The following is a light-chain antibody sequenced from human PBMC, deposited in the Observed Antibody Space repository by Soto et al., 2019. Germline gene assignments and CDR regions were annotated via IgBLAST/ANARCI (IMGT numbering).Light chain of an antibody. J-gene: IGKJ5*01. CDR2: AAS. V-gene: IGKV3-20*01. CDR3: QQYGSSPIT. CDR1: QSVSSSY. Sequence: QSPGTLSLSPGERATLSXXTXQSVSSSYLAWYQQKPGQAPRLLIYAASSRATGIPDRFSGSGSGTDFSLTISRLEPEDLAVYYCQQYGSSPITFGQGTRLEIK.